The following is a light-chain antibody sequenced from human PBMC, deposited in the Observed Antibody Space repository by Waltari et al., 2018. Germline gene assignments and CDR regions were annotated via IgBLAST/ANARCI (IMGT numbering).Light chain of an antibody. CDR2: DAS. CDR3: QQRRKWPPIT. V-gene: IGKV3-11*01. J-gene: IGKJ5*01. Sequence: EVVLTQSPATPSLSPGERATLSCRASETVDIYVAWYQHKPGHAPRLLIYDASYRAAGIPARFSGSGAATDFTLTINSLEPEDSAIYYCQQRRKWPPITFGQGTRLDIK. CDR1: ETVDIY.